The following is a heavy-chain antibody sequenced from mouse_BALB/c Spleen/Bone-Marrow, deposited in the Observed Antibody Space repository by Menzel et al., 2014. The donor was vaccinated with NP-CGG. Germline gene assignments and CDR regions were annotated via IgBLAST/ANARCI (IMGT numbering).Heavy chain of an antibody. Sequence: VQLVESGAVLMKPGASVKISCKATGYTFSNYWIDWVKQRPGHGLEWIGEVLPGSGTANYNEKFKGKATFTADTSSNTAYMQRSSLTSEDSALYYCARASVVPYYFDFWGQGTTLTVSS. CDR2: VLPGSGTA. V-gene: IGHV1-9*01. CDR3: ARASVVPYYFDF. D-gene: IGHD1-1*01. CDR1: GYTFSNYW. J-gene: IGHJ2*01.